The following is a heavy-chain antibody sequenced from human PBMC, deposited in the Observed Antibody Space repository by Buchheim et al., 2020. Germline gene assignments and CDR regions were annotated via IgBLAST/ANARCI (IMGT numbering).Heavy chain of an antibody. CDR3: AKDRAPRYSSTSCCYGMDV. CDR1: GFTFSSYA. V-gene: IGHV3-23*01. CDR2: ISGSGSST. Sequence: EVQLLESGGGLVQPGGSLRLSCAASGFTFSSYAMSWVRQAPGKGLEWVSAISGSGSSTYYADSVKGRFTISRDNSKNTLYLQMNSLRAEDTAVYYCAKDRAPRYSSTSCCYGMDVWGQGTT. J-gene: IGHJ6*02. D-gene: IGHD2-2*01.